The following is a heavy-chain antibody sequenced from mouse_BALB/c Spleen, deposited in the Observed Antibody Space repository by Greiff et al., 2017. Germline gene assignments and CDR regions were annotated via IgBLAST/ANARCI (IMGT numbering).Heavy chain of an antibody. CDR2: IDPENGNT. CDR3: AREADLVSTGSWFAT. V-gene: IGHV14-1*02. D-gene: IGHD4-1*02. CDR1: GFNIKDYY. Sequence: EVQLVESGAELVRPGALVKLSCKASGFNIKDYYMHWVKQRPEQGLEWIGWIDPENGNTIYDPKFQGKASITADTSSNTAYLQLSSLTSEDTAVYYCAREADLVSTGSWFATGAKGLWSLSLQ. J-gene: IGHJ3*01.